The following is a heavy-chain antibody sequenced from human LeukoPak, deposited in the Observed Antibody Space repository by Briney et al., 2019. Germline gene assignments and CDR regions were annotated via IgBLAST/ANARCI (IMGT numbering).Heavy chain of an antibody. V-gene: IGHV4-39*01. J-gene: IGHJ4*02. CDR3: ARWSNIVGATGFFDY. D-gene: IGHD1-26*01. CDR1: GGSISSTTYY. CDR2: IFYSGRT. Sequence: SETLSLTCTVSGGSISSTTYYWGWIRQPPGKGLEWIGSIFYSGRTYYNPSLKSRVTISVDTSKNQFSLKLTSVTAADAAVFFCARWSNIVGATGFFDYWGQGILVTVSS.